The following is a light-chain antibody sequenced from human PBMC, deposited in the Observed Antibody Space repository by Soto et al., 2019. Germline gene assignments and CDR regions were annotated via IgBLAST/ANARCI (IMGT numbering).Light chain of an antibody. CDR3: QQRSNWP. Sequence: IVLTHSPGTLSFSPSEGATLSCMASQSVSSSYLAWYQQKPGQAPRLLIYGASSRATGIPDRFSGSGSGTDFTLTISSLEPEDFAVYYCQQRSNWPFGPGTKVD. V-gene: IGKV3D-20*02. CDR2: GAS. CDR1: QSVSSSY. J-gene: IGKJ3*01.